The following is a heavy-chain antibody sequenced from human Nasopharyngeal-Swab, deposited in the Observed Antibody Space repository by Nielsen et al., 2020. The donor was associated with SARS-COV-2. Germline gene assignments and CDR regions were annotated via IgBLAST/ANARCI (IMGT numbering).Heavy chain of an antibody. CDR3: ARGPLDSTHAFDY. J-gene: IGHJ4*02. CDR1: SESFSAYY. Sequence: SETLSLTCAVYSESFSAYYWSWIRQPPGNGLEWIGQIHQTGITYYNAPLKSRVIISVETSKNQISLKLTSVTAADTAVYYCARGPLDSTHAFDYWDQGTLVTVSS. D-gene: IGHD2-15*01. CDR2: IHQTGIT. V-gene: IGHV4-34*01.